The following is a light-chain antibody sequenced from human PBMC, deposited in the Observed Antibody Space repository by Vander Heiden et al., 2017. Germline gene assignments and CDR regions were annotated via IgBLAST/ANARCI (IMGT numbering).Light chain of an antibody. CDR2: LGS. V-gene: IGKV2-28*01. Sequence: EIVMTQSPLSLPVTPGEPASISCRSSQSLLHSNGYNYVDWYLQEPGQSPQLLIYLGSYRASGVPDRFSGSGSGTDFTLKISRVEAEDVGVYYCMQALQTHTFGQGTKLEIK. J-gene: IGKJ2*01. CDR3: MQALQTHT. CDR1: QSLLHSNGYNY.